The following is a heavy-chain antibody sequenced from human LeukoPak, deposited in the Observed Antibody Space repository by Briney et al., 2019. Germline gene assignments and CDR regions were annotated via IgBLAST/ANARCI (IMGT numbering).Heavy chain of an antibody. V-gene: IGHV3-7*01. D-gene: IGHD1-14*01. CDR3: TRDRSRAEDD. CDR1: GFTFDDYG. J-gene: IGHJ4*02. CDR2: INQGGSDK. Sequence: GGSLRPSCAASGFTFDDYGMSWVRQAPGKGLEWVANINQGGSDKYYVDSVKGRFTISRDNANNLLYLQMNSLRGEDTAVYYCTRDRSRAEDDWGQGTLVTVSS.